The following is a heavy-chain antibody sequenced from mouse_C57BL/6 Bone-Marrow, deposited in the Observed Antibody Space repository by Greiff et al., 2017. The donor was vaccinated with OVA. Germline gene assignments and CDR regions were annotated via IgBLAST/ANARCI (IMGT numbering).Heavy chain of an antibody. CDR2: INPYNGGT. CDR1: GYTFTDYY. J-gene: IGHJ1*03. D-gene: IGHD4-1*01. Sequence: VQLQQSGPVLVKPGASVKMSCKASGYTFTDYYMNWVKQSHGKSLEWIGVINPYNGGTSYNQKFKGKATLTVDKSSSTAYMELNSLTSEDSAVYYCARELGRVWYFDVWGTGTTVTVSS. CDR3: ARELGRVWYFDV. V-gene: IGHV1-19*01.